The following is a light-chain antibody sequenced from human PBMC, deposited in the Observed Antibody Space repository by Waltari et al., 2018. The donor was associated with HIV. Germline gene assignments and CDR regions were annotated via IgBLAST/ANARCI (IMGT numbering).Light chain of an antibody. CDR1: SPNIGSNY. CDR3: AAWDNSLSVLVV. CDR2: RNN. V-gene: IGLV1-47*01. Sequence: QSVLTQTPSASGTPGQRVTISCSGSSPNIGSNYVYWYQPLPGTAPKLLIYRNNQRPSGVPDRFSGSKSGASASLAISGLRAEDEADYYCAAWDNSLSVLVVFGGGTKLTVL. J-gene: IGLJ2*01.